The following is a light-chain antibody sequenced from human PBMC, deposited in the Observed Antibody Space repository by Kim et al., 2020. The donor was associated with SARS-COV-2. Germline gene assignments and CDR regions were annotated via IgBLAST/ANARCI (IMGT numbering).Light chain of an antibody. CDR3: QQYGSSPLIT. J-gene: IGKJ5*01. V-gene: IGKV3-20*01. Sequence: EIVLTQSPATLSLSPGERATLSCRASQTVSSNYLAWYQQKPGQAPSLLIYGASSRATGVPDRFSGSGSGTDFTLIISRLEPEDFAVYYCQQYGSSPLITFGQGTRLEIK. CDR1: QTVSSNY. CDR2: GAS.